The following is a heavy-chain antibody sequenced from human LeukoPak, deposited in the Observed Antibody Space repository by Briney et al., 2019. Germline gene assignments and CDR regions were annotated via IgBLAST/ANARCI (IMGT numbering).Heavy chain of an antibody. D-gene: IGHD2-15*01. CDR2: IYYSGST. V-gene: IGHV4-61*01. J-gene: IGHJ4*02. CDR3: ARVRSGVAATFYDY. CDR1: GGSVSSGSYY. Sequence: SETLSLTCTVSGGSVSSGSYYWSWIRQPPGKGLEWIGYIYYSGSTNYNPSLKSRVTISVDTSKNQFSLKLSSVTAADTAVYYCARVRSGVAATFYDYWGQGTLVTVSS.